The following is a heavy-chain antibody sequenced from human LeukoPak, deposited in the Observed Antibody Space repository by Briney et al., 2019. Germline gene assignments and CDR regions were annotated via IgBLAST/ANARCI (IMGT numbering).Heavy chain of an antibody. CDR3: AELGTTMIGGV. Sequence: AGGSLRLSCAASGFTFSNHNMDWVRQAPGKGLEWVSVIYSGSTIYYADSVKGRFTISRDNAKNSLYLQMNSLRAEDTAVYYCAELGTTMIGGVWGKGTTVTISS. V-gene: IGHV3-69-1*02. D-gene: IGHD3-10*02. CDR2: IYSGSTI. J-gene: IGHJ6*04. CDR1: GFTFSNHN.